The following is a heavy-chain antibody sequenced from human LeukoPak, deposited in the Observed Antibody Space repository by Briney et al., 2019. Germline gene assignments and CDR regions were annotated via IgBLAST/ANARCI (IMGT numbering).Heavy chain of an antibody. CDR3: AREGPNSSGCFGY. CDR1: GYTFTGYY. V-gene: IGHV1-2*02. Sequence: ASVKVSCKASGYTFTGYYMHWVRQAPGQGLEWMGWINPNSGGTNYAQKFQGRVTMTRDTSISTAYMELSRLRSDDTAVYYCAREGPNSSGCFGYWGQGTLVTVSS. J-gene: IGHJ4*02. CDR2: INPNSGGT. D-gene: IGHD6-19*01.